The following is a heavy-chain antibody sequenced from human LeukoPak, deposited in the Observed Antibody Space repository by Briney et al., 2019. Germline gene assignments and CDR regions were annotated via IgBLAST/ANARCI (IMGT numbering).Heavy chain of an antibody. J-gene: IGHJ6*03. V-gene: IGHV3-23*01. Sequence: TGGSLRLSCAASGFTFSSYAMSWVRQAPGKELEWVSAISGSGGSTYYADSVKGRFTISRDNSKNTLYLQMNSLRAEDTAVYYCAKVTHTFKYYYMDVWGKGTTVTVSS. CDR1: GFTFSSYA. CDR3: AKVTHTFKYYYMDV. D-gene: IGHD3-3*02. CDR2: ISGSGGST.